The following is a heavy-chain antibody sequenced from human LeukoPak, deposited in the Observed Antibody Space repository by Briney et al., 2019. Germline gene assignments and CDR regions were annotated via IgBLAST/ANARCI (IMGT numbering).Heavy chain of an antibody. J-gene: IGHJ4*02. CDR1: GYTLTELS. CDR3: ASQGYSYAY. Sequence: ASVTVSFTVSGYTLTELSMHWVRQAPGKGVEWMGGFGPEDGETIYAQKFQGRVTMTEDTSTDTAYMELSSLRSEDTAVYYCASQGYSYAYWGQGTLVTVSS. V-gene: IGHV1-24*01. CDR2: FGPEDGET. D-gene: IGHD5-18*01.